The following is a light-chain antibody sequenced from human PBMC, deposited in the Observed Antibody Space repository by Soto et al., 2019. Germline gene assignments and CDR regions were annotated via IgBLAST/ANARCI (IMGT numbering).Light chain of an antibody. CDR2: GVS. CDR3: YQYGSTPPT. J-gene: IGKJ1*01. Sequence: EIVLTQSPATLSLSPGERATLSCRASQSISNFLAWYQQKPGQAPRLLIWGVSNRATGIPDRFSGSGSGTDFTLTISRLEPEDFVVFYCYQYGSTPPTFGQGTKVDIK. V-gene: IGKV3-20*01. CDR1: QSISNF.